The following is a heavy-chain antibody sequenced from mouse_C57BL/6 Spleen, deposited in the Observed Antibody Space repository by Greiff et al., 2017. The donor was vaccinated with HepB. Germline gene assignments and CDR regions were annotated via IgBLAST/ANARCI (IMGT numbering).Heavy chain of an antibody. CDR3: TREDGNRYWYFDV. D-gene: IGHD2-1*01. V-gene: IGHV1-15*01. CDR1: GYTFTDYE. Sequence: QVHVKQSGAELVRPGASVSLSCKASGYTFTDYEMHWVKQTPVHGLEWIGAIDPETGGTAYNQKFKGKAILTADKSSSTAYMELRSLTSEDSAVYYCTREDGNRYWYFDVWGTGTTVTVSS. CDR2: IDPETGGT. J-gene: IGHJ1*03.